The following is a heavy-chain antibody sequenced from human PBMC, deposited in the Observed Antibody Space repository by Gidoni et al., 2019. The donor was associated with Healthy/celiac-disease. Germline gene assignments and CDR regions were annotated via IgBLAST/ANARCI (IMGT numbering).Heavy chain of an antibody. CDR3: ARYRPAVIQTLNFDY. CDR1: GDSTSSGNW. D-gene: IGHD5-18*01. V-gene: IGHV4-4*03. Sequence: QVQLQVSGPGLVKPPETLSLIPAVSGDSTSSGNWSIWVRQPPGKGLEWMGESNHSGSTYYTRSLKSRITMSVDTSKNQFYLKLSSVTAADTAVYYCARYRPAVIQTLNFDYWGQGTLVTVSS. CDR2: SNHSGST. J-gene: IGHJ4*02.